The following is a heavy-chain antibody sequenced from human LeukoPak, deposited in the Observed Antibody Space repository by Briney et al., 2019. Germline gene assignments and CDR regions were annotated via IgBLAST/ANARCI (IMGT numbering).Heavy chain of an antibody. CDR3: ARATTGTTSDFDY. CDR1: GGSISSAGYF. Sequence: SETLSLTCSVSGGSISSAGYFWTWIRQPAGKRLEWIGRIYASGSTNYNPSLVSRVALSIDTSRNQFSLRLSSVTAADTAVYYCARATTGTTSDFDYWGQGTLVTVSS. CDR2: IYASGST. V-gene: IGHV4-61*02. J-gene: IGHJ4*02. D-gene: IGHD1-1*01.